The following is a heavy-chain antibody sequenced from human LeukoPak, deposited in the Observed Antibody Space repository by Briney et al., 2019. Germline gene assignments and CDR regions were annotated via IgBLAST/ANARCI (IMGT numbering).Heavy chain of an antibody. D-gene: IGHD6-19*01. Sequence: SQTLSLTCTVSGGSINTYFWSWIRQPPGKGLEWIGYIYYSGSTNYNPSLKSRVTISVDTSKNQFTLKLSSVTAADTAVYYCARGVTGGWYGDFQHWGQGTLVTVSS. CDR3: ARGVTGGWYGDFQH. J-gene: IGHJ1*01. V-gene: IGHV4-59*01. CDR2: IYYSGST. CDR1: GGSINTYF.